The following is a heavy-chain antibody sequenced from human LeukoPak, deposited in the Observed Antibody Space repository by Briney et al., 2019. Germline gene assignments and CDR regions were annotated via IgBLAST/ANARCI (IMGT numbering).Heavy chain of an antibody. CDR3: ARHQYYYDSSGYRRPFDY. CDR1: GGSISSGSYY. J-gene: IGHJ4*02. D-gene: IGHD3-22*01. Sequence: PSETLSLTCTVSGGSISSGSYYWSWIRQPPGKGLEWIGSIYHSGSTYYNPSLKSRVTISVDTSKNQFSLKLSSVTAADTAVYYCARHQYYYDSSGYRRPFDYWGQGTLSPSPQ. CDR2: IYHSGST. V-gene: IGHV4-39*01.